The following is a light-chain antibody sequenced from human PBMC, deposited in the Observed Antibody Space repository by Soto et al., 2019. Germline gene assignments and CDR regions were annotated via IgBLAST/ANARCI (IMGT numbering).Light chain of an antibody. V-gene: IGKV1-9*01. CDR3: QQRNSYPRT. CDR1: QGINIF. CDR2: AAS. J-gene: IGKJ2*01. Sequence: QVTESRSFLSASGGDRITITCRASQGINIFLAWFQQKPGKAPNLLISAASTLQSGVPSRFSGSGSETEFTLTITSLQPEDSATYYCQQRNSYPRTFGQGTKVDI.